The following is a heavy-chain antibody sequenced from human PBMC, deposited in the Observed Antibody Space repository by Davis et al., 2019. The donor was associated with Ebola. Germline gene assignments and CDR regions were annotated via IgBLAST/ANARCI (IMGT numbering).Heavy chain of an antibody. CDR3: APVYGAIDY. V-gene: IGHV3-30*03. J-gene: IGHJ4*02. D-gene: IGHD4-17*01. CDR1: GFTFSSYG. Sequence: PGGSLRLSCAASGFTFSSYGMYWVRQAPGKGLEWVAVISYDGSNKYYADSVKGRFTISRDNSKNTLYLQMNSLRAEDTAVYYCAPVYGAIDYWGQGTLVTVSS. CDR2: ISYDGSNK.